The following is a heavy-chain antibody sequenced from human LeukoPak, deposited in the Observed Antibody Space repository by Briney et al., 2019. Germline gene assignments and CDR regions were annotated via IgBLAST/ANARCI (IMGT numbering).Heavy chain of an antibody. Sequence: PGGSLRLSCAASGFSFSGHWMHWARQLPGKGLVWVSRISPTGSTTSYADSVKGRFTVSRDNAKNTLYLQVNNLRAEDTAVYYCARGRWDSSGYGDGPYYFDYWGQGTLVTVSS. D-gene: IGHD3-22*01. CDR2: ISPTGSTT. CDR3: ARGRWDSSGYGDGPYYFDY. V-gene: IGHV3-74*01. CDR1: GFSFSGHW. J-gene: IGHJ4*02.